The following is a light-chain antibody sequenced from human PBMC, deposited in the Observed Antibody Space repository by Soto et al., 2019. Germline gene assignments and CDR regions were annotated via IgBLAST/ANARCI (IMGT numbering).Light chain of an antibody. CDR1: SGDVGNFNL. CDR3: CSYAGGSIYIL. Sequence: QSALTQPASVSGSPGQSITISCTGTSGDVGNFNLVSWYQHHPGKAPNLIISEVSKRPSGVSTRFSGSKSGNTASLTIFGLQAADEADYYCCSYAGGSIYILFGGGTKLTVL. V-gene: IGLV2-23*02. J-gene: IGLJ2*01. CDR2: EVS.